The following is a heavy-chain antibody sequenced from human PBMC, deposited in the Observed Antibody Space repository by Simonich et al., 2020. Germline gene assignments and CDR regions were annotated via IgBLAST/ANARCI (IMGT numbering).Heavy chain of an antibody. Sequence: EVQLVESGGGLVKPGGSLRLSCAASGFTFSSYSMNWVRQAQGEGLEWVSSISSSRCYIYYADSVKGRFTISRDNAKNSLYLQMNSLRAEDTAVYYCARGRDWGIEGGDAFDIWGQGTMVTVSS. D-gene: IGHD3-16*01. CDR3: ARGRDWGIEGGDAFDI. CDR2: ISSSRCYI. V-gene: IGHV3-21*01. CDR1: GFTFSSYS. J-gene: IGHJ3*02.